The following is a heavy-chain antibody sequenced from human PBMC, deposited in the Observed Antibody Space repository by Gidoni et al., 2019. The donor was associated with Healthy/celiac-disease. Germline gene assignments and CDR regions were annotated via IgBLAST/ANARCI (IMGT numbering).Heavy chain of an antibody. CDR2: IKQDGGEK. CDR3: ARSPRIRAAPYFDY. Sequence: EVQLAEPGGGLVQPGGSLRLSCAASGFTFRSYWMSWVRQAPGKGLEWVANIKQDGGEKYYVDSVKGRFTISRDNAKNSLYLQMNSLRAEDTAVYYCARSPRIRAAPYFDYWGQGTLVTVSS. V-gene: IGHV3-7*05. J-gene: IGHJ4*02. CDR1: GFTFRSYW.